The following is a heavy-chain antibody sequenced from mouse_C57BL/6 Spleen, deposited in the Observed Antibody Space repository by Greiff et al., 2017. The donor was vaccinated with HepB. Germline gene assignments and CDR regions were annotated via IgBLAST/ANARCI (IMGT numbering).Heavy chain of an antibody. CDR3: TTGLRRGYAMDY. D-gene: IGHD2-4*01. V-gene: IGHV14-1*01. CDR2: IDPEDGDT. CDR1: GFNIKDYY. J-gene: IGHJ4*01. Sequence: VQLQQSGAELVRPGASVKLSCTASGFNIKDYYMHWVKQRPEQGLEWIGRIDPEDGDTEYAPKFQGKATMTADTSSNTAYLQLSSLTSEDTAVYYCTTGLRRGYAMDYWGQGTSVTVSS.